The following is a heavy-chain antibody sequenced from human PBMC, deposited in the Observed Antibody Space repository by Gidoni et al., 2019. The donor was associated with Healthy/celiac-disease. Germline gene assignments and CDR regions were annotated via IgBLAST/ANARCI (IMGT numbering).Heavy chain of an antibody. CDR2: IYYSGGT. D-gene: IGHD5-18*01. CDR3: APDEVADTTSPGLP. CDR1: GGPISSSSYY. Sequence: QLQLQESGPGLVKPSATLSLTCTVSGGPISSSSYYWGWIRQPPGKGLEGIGSIYYSGGTYYHPSLKSRVTISVDTSKNQFSLKLSSVTAADTAVYYCAPDEVADTTSPGLPWGQGTLVTVSS. J-gene: IGHJ5*02. V-gene: IGHV4-39*01.